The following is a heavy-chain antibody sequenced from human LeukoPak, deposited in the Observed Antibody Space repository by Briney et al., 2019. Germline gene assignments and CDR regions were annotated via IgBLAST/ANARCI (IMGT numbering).Heavy chain of an antibody. V-gene: IGHV7-4-1*02. CDR3: ARVISSSWPEAEYFQH. Sequence: ASVKVSCKASGYTFTSYAMNWVRQAPGQGLEWMGWINTNTGNPTYAQGFTGRFVFSLDTSVSTAYLQISSLKAEDTAVYYCARVISSSWPEAEYFQHWGQGTLSPSPQ. J-gene: IGHJ1*01. CDR1: GYTFTSYA. CDR2: INTNTGNP. D-gene: IGHD6-13*01.